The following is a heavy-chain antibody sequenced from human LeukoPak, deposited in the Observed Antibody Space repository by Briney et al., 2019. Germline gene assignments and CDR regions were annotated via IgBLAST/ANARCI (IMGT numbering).Heavy chain of an antibody. J-gene: IGHJ4*02. CDR2: IYTSGST. D-gene: IGHD3-9*01. CDR3: ARNDILKPRKYYFDY. V-gene: IGHV4-4*07. CDR1: DGSINNYY. Sequence: SETLSLTCTVSDGSINNYYWTWIRQPPGKGREGIGCIYTSGSTNYNPSLKSRVTMSVDTSKNQFSLKLSSVTAADTAVYYCARNDILKPRKYYFDYWGQGTLVSVSS.